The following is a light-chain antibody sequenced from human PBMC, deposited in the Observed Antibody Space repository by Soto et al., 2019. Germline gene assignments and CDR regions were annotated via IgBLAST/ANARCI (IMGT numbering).Light chain of an antibody. CDR1: ESVTSS. V-gene: IGKV3-15*01. CDR3: QQYNIWPLWT. J-gene: IGKJ1*01. CDR2: AAS. Sequence: ETVMTQSPATLSVSPVERATLSCSPSESVTSSLAWYQQKPGQPPRLLIYAASTRATDVPARFSGGGSETEFTLTISSLQSEDFAVYFCQQYNIWPLWTFGQGTKVDIK.